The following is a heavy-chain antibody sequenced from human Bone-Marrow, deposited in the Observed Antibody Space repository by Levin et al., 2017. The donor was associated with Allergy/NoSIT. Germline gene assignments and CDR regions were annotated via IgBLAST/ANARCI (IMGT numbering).Heavy chain of an antibody. V-gene: IGHV4-39*01. D-gene: IGHD3-10*01. CDR3: ARQAGVTDAPGSWFGP. CDR1: GGSISYSGYY. CDR2: VYDSGRT. Sequence: SETLSLTCTVFGGSISYSGYYWAWIRQPPGKGLEWVGSVYDSGRTYYNPSLRSRVAIFVDTSKNQFSLKLDYVTAADTALYFCARQAGVTDAPGSWFGPWGQGTLVTVSS. J-gene: IGHJ5*02.